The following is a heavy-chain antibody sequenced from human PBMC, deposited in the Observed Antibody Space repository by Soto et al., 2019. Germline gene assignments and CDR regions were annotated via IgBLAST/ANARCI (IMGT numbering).Heavy chain of an antibody. J-gene: IGHJ5*02. CDR1: GYTFTSYD. Sequence: ASVKVSCKASGYTFTSYDINWVRQATGQGLEWMGWMNPNSGNTGYAQKFQGRVTMTRNTSISTAYMELSSLRSEDTAVYYCARGTTYYDFWGGYSRNYNWFDPWGQGTLVTVSS. V-gene: IGHV1-8*01. D-gene: IGHD3-3*01. CDR2: MNPNSGNT. CDR3: ARGTTYYDFWGGYSRNYNWFDP.